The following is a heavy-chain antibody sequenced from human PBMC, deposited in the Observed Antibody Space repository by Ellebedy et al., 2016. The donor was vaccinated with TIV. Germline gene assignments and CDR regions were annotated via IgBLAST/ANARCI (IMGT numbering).Heavy chain of an antibody. CDR1: GFSFSDHT. D-gene: IGHD3-10*01. V-gene: IGHV3-21*01. Sequence: GGSLRLSXAASGFSFSDHTMNWVRQAPGKGLEWVSSITSSGAYIYYADSLKGRFTISRDNSRNTLYLQMNSLRADDTALYYCAKGSSAFAGFDYWGQGTLVSVSS. J-gene: IGHJ4*02. CDR2: ITSSGAYI. CDR3: AKGSSAFAGFDY.